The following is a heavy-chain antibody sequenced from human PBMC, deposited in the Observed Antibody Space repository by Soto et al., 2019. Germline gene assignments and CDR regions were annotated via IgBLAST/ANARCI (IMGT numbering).Heavy chain of an antibody. V-gene: IGHV5-10-1*01. CDR1: GYSFTSYW. Sequence: GESLKISCKGSGYSFTSYWISWVRQMPGKGLEWMGRIDPSDSYTNYSPSFQGHVTISAGKSISTAYLQWSSLKASDTAMYYCARPYCSGGSCYYFDYWGQGTLVTVSS. J-gene: IGHJ4*02. CDR3: ARPYCSGGSCYYFDY. D-gene: IGHD2-15*01. CDR2: IDPSDSYT.